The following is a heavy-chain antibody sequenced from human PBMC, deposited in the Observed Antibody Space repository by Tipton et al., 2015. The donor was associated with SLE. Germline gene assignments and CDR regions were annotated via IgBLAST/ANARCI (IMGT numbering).Heavy chain of an antibody. V-gene: IGHV4-38-2*02. CDR2: IYHSGST. D-gene: IGHD3-9*01. CDR3: AGELTGYSY. J-gene: IGHJ4*02. CDR1: GYSISSGYY. Sequence: LRLSCTVSGYSISSGYYWGWIRQPPGKGLEWIGNIYHSGSTYYNPSLKSRVSIAADTSKKQFSLRLSSVTTADTAVYFCAGELTGYSYWGQGTLVTVSS.